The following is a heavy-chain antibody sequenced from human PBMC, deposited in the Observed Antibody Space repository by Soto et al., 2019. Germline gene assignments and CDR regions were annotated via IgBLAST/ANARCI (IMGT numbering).Heavy chain of an antibody. Sequence: EVQLVESGGGLVQPGGSLRLTCAASGFTFSSYSMTWVRQAPGKGLEWISFISGAGDIIFYADSLKGRFTISRDNARDSLYLQMHSLTDEDTAIYYCAREGTYGGDWFAYWGQGILVTVSS. CDR1: GFTFSSYS. D-gene: IGHD2-21*01. V-gene: IGHV3-48*02. CDR3: AREGTYGGDWFAY. J-gene: IGHJ5*01. CDR2: ISGAGDII.